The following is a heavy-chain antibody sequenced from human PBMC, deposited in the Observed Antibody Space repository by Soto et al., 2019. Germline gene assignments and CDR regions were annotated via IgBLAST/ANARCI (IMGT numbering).Heavy chain of an antibody. CDR1: GFTFSSYA. V-gene: IGHV3-30-3*01. CDR2: ISYDGSNK. J-gene: IGHJ6*02. D-gene: IGHD1-26*01. Sequence: GALRLSCAASGFTFSSYAMHWVRQAPGKGLEWVAVISYDGSNKYYADSVKGRFTISRDNSKNTLYLQMNSLRAEDTAVYYCARAIASYESDYYYYYGMDVWGQGTTVTVSS. CDR3: ARAIASYESDYYYYYGMDV.